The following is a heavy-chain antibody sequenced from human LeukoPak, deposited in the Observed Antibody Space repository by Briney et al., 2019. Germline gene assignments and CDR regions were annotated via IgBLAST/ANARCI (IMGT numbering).Heavy chain of an antibody. V-gene: IGHV3-15*01. CDR2: IKSKTDGGTT. CDR3: TTDLRGGSSQFDY. CDR1: GFTFSSYS. D-gene: IGHD1-26*01. Sequence: GGSLRLSCAASGFTFSSYSMNWVRQAPGKGLEWVGRIKSKTDGGTTDYAAPVKGRFTISRDDSKNTLYLQMNSLKTEDTAVYYCTTDLRGGSSQFDYWGQGTLVTVSS. J-gene: IGHJ4*02.